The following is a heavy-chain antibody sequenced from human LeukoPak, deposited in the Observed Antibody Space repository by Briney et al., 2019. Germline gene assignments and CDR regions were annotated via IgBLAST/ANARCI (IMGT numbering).Heavy chain of an antibody. Sequence: ESGPTLVKPTQTLTLTCTFSGFSLSTSGVGVGWIRQPPGKALEWLALIYWDDDKRYSPSLKSRLTITKDTSKNQVVLTMTNMDPVDTATYYCAHIPPPLDPIAARPGVVDYWGQGTLVTVSS. D-gene: IGHD6-6*01. CDR3: AHIPPPLDPIAARPGVVDY. CDR1: GFSLSTSGVG. J-gene: IGHJ4*02. V-gene: IGHV2-5*02. CDR2: IYWDDDK.